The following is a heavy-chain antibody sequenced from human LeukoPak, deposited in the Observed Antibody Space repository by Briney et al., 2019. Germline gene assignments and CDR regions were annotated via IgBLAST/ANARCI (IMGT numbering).Heavy chain of an antibody. CDR3: AELGITMIGGV. J-gene: IGHJ6*04. V-gene: IGHV3-48*03. Sequence: GGSLRLSCAASGFTFSSYEMNWVRQAPGKGLEWVSYISSSGSTIDYEDSVKGRFTISRDNAKNSLYLQMNSLRAEDTAVYYCAELGITMIGGVWGKGTTVTIPS. CDR2: ISSSGSTI. CDR1: GFTFSSYE. D-gene: IGHD3-10*02.